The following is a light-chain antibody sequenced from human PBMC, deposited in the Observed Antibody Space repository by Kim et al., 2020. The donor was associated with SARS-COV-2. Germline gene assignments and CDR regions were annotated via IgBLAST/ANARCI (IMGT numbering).Light chain of an antibody. V-gene: IGLV2-14*03. Sequence: QSALTQPASASGSPGQSITISCTGTSSDVGGYNYVSWYQQHPGKAPKLMIYDVSNRPSGVSNRFSGSKSGNTASLTISWLQAEDEADYYCSSYTSSSTWVFGGGTQLTVL. CDR3: SSYTSSSTWV. J-gene: IGLJ3*02. CDR1: SSDVGGYNY. CDR2: DVS.